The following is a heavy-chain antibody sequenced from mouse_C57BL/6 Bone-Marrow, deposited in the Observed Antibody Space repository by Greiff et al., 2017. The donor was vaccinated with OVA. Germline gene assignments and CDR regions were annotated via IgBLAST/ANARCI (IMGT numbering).Heavy chain of an antibody. D-gene: IGHD2-1*01. V-gene: IGHV1-54*01. Sequence: QVQLQQSGAELVRPGTSVKVSCKASGYAFTNYLIEWVKQRPGQGLEWIGVINPGSGGTNYNEKFKGKATLTEDKSSSTAYMQLSSLTSEDSAVYCCARSPPLDYGNYARFAYWGQGTLVTVSA. CDR3: ARSPPLDYGNYARFAY. J-gene: IGHJ3*01. CDR2: INPGSGGT. CDR1: GYAFTNYL.